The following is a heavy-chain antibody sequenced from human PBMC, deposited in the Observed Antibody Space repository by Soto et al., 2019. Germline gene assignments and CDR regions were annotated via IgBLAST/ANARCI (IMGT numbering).Heavy chain of an antibody. CDR3: ARAAKYYYYGMDV. J-gene: IGHJ6*02. CDR2: ISSSGSTI. V-gene: IGHV3-48*03. Sequence: GGSLRLSCAASGFTFSSYEMNWVRQAPGKGLEWVSCISSSGSTIYYADSVKGRFTISRDNAKNSLYLQMNSLRAEDTAVYYCARAAKYYYYGMDVWGQGTTVTVSS. CDR1: GFTFSSYE.